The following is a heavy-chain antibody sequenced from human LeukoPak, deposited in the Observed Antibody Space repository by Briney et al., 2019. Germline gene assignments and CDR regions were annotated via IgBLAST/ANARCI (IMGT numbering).Heavy chain of an antibody. CDR1: GYTFTGYY. Sequence: ASVKVSCKASGYTFTGYYIHWVRQAPGQGLEWMAWINPDSGDSYSAPKFQGRVTMTRDTSISTASMEVSWLSSDDTAAYYCATGVATAFTYWGQGTLVTVSS. D-gene: IGHD5-12*01. V-gene: IGHV1-2*02. CDR2: INPDSGDS. CDR3: ATGVATAFTY. J-gene: IGHJ4*02.